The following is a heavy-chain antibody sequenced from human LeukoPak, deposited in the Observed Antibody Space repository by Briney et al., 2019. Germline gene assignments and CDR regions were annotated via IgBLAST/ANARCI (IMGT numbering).Heavy chain of an antibody. D-gene: IGHD3-22*01. J-gene: IGHJ4*02. V-gene: IGHV3-33*01. Sequence: GGSLRLSCAASGFTFSSYGMHWVRQAPGKGLEWVAVIWYDGSNKYYADSVKGRFTISRDNSKNTLYLQMNSLRAEDTAVYYCARGANYYDSSGYYYSFYYFDYWGQGTLVTVSP. CDR3: ARGANYYDSSGYYYSFYYFDY. CDR2: IWYDGSNK. CDR1: GFTFSSYG.